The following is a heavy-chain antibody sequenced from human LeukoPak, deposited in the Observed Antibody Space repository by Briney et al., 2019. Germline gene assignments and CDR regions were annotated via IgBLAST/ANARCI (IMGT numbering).Heavy chain of an antibody. CDR2: ISYDGSNK. V-gene: IGHV3-30*18. Sequence: GGSLRLSRAASGFTFSSYGMHWVRQAPGKGLEWVAVISYDGSNKYYADSVKGRFTISRDNSKNTLYLQMNSLRAEDTAVYYCAKGTTHYYDSSGPDAFDIWGQGTMVTVSS. J-gene: IGHJ3*02. CDR3: AKGTTHYYDSSGPDAFDI. CDR1: GFTFSSYG. D-gene: IGHD3-22*01.